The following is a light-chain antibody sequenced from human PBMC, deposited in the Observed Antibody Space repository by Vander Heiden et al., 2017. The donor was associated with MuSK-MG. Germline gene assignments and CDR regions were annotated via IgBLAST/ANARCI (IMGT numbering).Light chain of an antibody. V-gene: IGLV1-44*01. CDR3: AAWDDSLNGYV. Sequence: QSVLTQPPSASGTPGPRVTISCSGSSSNIGSNTVNWYQQLPGTAPKLLIYSNNQRPSGVPDRFSGSKSGTSAPLAISGLQSEDEADYYCAAWDDSLNGYVFGTGTKVTVL. CDR2: SNN. J-gene: IGLJ1*01. CDR1: SSNIGSNT.